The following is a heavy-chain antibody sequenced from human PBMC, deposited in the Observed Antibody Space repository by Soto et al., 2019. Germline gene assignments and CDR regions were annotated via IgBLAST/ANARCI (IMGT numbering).Heavy chain of an antibody. D-gene: IGHD3-22*01. V-gene: IGHV3-49*04. CDR2: IRSKAYGGTT. Sequence: SLRLSCTASGFTFGDYGLSWVRQAPGKGLEWVSFIRSKAYGGTTEYAASVKGRFTISRDDSKSVAYLQMNSLKTEDTAVYYCTRDGLRDSSGYYSGNWFDPWGQGTLVTVSS. J-gene: IGHJ5*02. CDR3: TRDGLRDSSGYYSGNWFDP. CDR1: GFTFGDYG.